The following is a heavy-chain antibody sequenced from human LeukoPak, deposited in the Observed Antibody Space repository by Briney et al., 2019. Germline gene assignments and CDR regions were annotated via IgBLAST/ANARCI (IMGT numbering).Heavy chain of an antibody. Sequence: KTGGSLRLSCAASGFTSSSYSMNWVRQAPGKGLEWVSSISSSSSYIYYADSVKGRFTISRDNAKNSLYLQMNSLRAEDTAVYYCARVLFWDGYNSNGAFDIWGQGTMVTVSS. J-gene: IGHJ3*02. V-gene: IGHV3-21*01. CDR3: ARVLFWDGYNSNGAFDI. CDR1: GFTSSSYS. CDR2: ISSSSSYI. D-gene: IGHD5-24*01.